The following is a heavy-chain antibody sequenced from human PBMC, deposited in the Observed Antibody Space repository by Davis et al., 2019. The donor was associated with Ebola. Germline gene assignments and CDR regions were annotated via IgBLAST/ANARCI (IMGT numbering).Heavy chain of an antibody. CDR1: GGSISSSSYY. V-gene: IGHV4-39*01. J-gene: IGHJ4*02. CDR3: ARSPTPQLWFLFDF. D-gene: IGHD5-18*01. Sequence: SETLSLTCTVSGGSISSSSYYWGWIRQPPGKGLEWIGSISYSGSAYYNPSLKSRVTISVDTSKNQFSLKLSSVTAADTAVYCCARSPTPQLWFLFDFWGQGTLVTVSS. CDR2: ISYSGSA.